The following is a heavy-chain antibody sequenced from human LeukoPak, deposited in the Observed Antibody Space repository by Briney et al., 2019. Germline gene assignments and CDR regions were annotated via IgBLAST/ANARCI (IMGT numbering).Heavy chain of an antibody. J-gene: IGHJ4*02. CDR1: GGSINSYY. CDR2: IYYSGST. Sequence: TSETLSLSCTVSGGSINSYYWSWIRQPPGKGLEWIGYIYYSGSTNYNPSLKSRVTISVDTSKNQFSLKLSSVTAADTAVYYCARGGSGSYPPFDYWGQGTLVTVSS. V-gene: IGHV4-59*01. CDR3: ARGGSGSYPPFDY. D-gene: IGHD1-26*01.